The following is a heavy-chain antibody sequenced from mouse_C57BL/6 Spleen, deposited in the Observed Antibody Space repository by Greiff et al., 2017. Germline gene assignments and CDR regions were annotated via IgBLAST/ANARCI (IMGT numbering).Heavy chain of an antibody. CDR2: IDPENGDT. V-gene: IGHV14-4*01. Sequence: EVQLQQSGAELVRPGASVKLSCTASGFNIKDDYMHWVKQRPEQGLEWIGWIDPENGDTEYASKFQGKATITADTSSNTAYLQLSSLTSRSPAVYYSTHNYYGSSRYAMDDWGQGTSVTVSA. CDR3: THNYYGSSRYAMDD. D-gene: IGHD1-1*01. CDR1: GFNIKDDY. J-gene: IGHJ4*01.